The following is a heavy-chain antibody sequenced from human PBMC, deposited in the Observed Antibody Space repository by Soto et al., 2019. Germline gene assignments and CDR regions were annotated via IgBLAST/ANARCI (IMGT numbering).Heavy chain of an antibody. CDR1: GGSISSSSYY. CDR2: IYYSGST. J-gene: IGHJ5*02. CDR3: ARRVECSSTSCPENWFDP. D-gene: IGHD2-2*01. Sequence: SETLSLTCTVSGGSISSSSYYWGWIRQPPGKGLEWIGSIYYSGSTYYNPSLKSRVTISVDTSKNQFSLKLSSVTAADTAVYYCARRVECSSTSCPENWFDPWGQGTLVTVSS. V-gene: IGHV4-39*01.